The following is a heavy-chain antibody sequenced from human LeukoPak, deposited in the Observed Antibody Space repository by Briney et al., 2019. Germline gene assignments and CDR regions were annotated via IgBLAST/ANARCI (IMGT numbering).Heavy chain of an antibody. V-gene: IGHV4-59*01. J-gene: IGHJ6*03. CDR1: GGSISSYY. CDR3: AREKRQQLVLYYYYYMDV. Sequence: SETLSLTCTVSGGSISSYYWSWTRQPPGKGLEWIGYIYYSGSTNYNPSLKSRVTISVDTSKNQFSLKLSSVTAADTAVYYCAREKRQQLVLYYYYYMDVWGKGTTVTVSS. CDR2: IYYSGST. D-gene: IGHD6-13*01.